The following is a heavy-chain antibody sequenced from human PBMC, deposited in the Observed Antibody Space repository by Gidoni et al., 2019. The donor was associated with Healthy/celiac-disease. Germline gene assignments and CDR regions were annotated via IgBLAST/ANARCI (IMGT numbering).Heavy chain of an antibody. CDR1: GFTFSRYG. CDR2: ISYDGSNK. V-gene: IGHV3-30*18. Sequence: QVQLVESGGGVVQPGRSLRLSCAASGFTFSRYGMHWVRQAPGKGLGWVAVISYDGSNKYDADSVKGRFTISRDNSKNTLELKMNSRRAEDTAVYYCAKIGYDSPFDYWGQGTLVTVSS. J-gene: IGHJ4*02. CDR3: AKIGYDSPFDY. D-gene: IGHD3-22*01.